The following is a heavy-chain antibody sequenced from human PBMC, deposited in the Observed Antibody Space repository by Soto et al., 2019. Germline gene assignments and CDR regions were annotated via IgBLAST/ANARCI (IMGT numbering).Heavy chain of an antibody. CDR2: IYYSGST. CDR1: GGSISSYY. CDR3: ARQSDILTGYYFDY. D-gene: IGHD3-9*01. J-gene: IGHJ4*02. V-gene: IGHV4-59*08. Sequence: SETLSLTCTVSGGSISSYYWSWIRQPPGKGLEWIGYIYYSGSTNYNPSLKSRVTISVDTSKNQFSLKLSSVTAADTAVYYCARQSDILTGYYFDYWGQGTLVTVSS.